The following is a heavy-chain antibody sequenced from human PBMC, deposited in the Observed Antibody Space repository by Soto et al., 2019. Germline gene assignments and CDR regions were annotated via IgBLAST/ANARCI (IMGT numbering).Heavy chain of an antibody. J-gene: IGHJ4*02. D-gene: IGHD6-19*01. CDR2: LKRDGSEK. CDR1: GLTFGLYW. Sequence: LRLSCAASGLTFGLYWMGWVRQAPGKGLEWVANLKRDGSEKYFLDSVKGRFTMSRDNAKNSFYLHMNNLRAEDTAVYFCARVSATGWHVNGRDYFDHWGLGTLVTVSS. CDR3: ARVSATGWHVNGRDYFDH. V-gene: IGHV3-7*01.